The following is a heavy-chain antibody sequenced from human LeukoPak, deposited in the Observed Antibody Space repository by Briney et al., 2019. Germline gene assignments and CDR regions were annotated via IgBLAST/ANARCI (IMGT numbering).Heavy chain of an antibody. CDR2: ISGSGGST. D-gene: IGHD3-10*01. Sequence: GGSLRLSCAASGFTFSSYAMSWVRQAPGKGLEWVSAISGSGGSTYYADSVKGRFTVSRDNAKNSLYLQMDSLRAEDTAVYYCAGGSDLGFWGQGTLVTVSS. J-gene: IGHJ4*02. V-gene: IGHV3-23*01. CDR3: AGGSDLGF. CDR1: GFTFSSYA.